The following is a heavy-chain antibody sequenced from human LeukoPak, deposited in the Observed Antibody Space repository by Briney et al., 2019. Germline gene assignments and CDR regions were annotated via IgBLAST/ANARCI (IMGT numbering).Heavy chain of an antibody. CDR2: ISGSGGST. V-gene: IGHV3-23*01. J-gene: IGHJ4*02. CDR3: AKGGIDHYDILTGYSDY. Sequence: GGSLRLSCAASGFTFSSYAMSWVRQAPGKGLGWVSAISGSGGSTYYADSVKGRFTISRDNSKNTLYLQMNSLRAEDTAVYYCAKGGIDHYDILTGYSDYWGQGTLVTVSS. CDR1: GFTFSSYA. D-gene: IGHD3-9*01.